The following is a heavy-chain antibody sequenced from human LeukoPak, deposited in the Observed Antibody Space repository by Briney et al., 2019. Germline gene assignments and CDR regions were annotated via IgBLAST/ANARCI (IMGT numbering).Heavy chain of an antibody. CDR1: GFTFRSYW. CDR2: INNDESST. CDR3: ARGTVGDYNWFDS. V-gene: IGHV3-74*01. J-gene: IGHJ5*01. Sequence: AGGSLRLSCAASGFTFRSYWMHWVRQIPGKGLVWVSRINNDESSTSYADSVKGRFTISRDNAKNMLYLQMNSLRAEDTAVYYCARGTVGDYNWFDSWGQGTLVTVSS. D-gene: IGHD3-16*01.